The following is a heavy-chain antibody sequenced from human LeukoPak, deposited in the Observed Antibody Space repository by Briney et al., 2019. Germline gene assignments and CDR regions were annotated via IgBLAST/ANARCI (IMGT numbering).Heavy chain of an antibody. V-gene: IGHV4-61*02. CDR3: ASGGSATGFDY. CDR1: GASISSGSYY. J-gene: IGHJ4*02. Sequence: SETLSLTCAVSGASISSGSYYWNWIRQPAGKTLEYIGRIYTTGSTSYNPSLKSRVTISVDTSKNQFSLKLSSVTAADTAVYYCASGGSATGFDYWGQGTLVTASS. CDR2: IYTTGST. D-gene: IGHD2-15*01.